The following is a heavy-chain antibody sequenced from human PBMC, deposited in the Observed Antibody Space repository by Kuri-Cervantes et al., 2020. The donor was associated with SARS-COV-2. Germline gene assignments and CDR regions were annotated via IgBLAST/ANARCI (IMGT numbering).Heavy chain of an antibody. CDR1: GYTLTELS. J-gene: IGHJ5*02. V-gene: IGHV1-24*01. CDR2: FDPEDGET. D-gene: IGHD2-8*01. CDR3: ATGSPLVLTNWFDP. Sequence: ASVKVSCKVSGYTLTELSMHWVRQAPGKGLEWMGGFDPEDGETIYAQKFQGRVTMTEDTSTSTAYMELRSLRSDDTAVYYCATGSPLVLTNWFDPWGQGTLVTVSS.